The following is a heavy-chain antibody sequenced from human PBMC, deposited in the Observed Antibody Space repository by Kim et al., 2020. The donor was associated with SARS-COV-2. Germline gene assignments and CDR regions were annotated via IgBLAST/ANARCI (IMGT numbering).Heavy chain of an antibody. CDR2: TI. D-gene: IGHD6-13*01. V-gene: IGHV3-49*02. CDR3: TRQHQLLDY. Sequence: TIEYAAALKDRFIHSRDESKSIAYLQMNSLKIEDTAVYFCTRQHQLLDYWGQGTLVTVSS. J-gene: IGHJ4*02.